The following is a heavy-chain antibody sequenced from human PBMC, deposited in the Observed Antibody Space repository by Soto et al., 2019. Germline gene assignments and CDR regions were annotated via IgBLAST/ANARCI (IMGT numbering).Heavy chain of an antibody. CDR3: AGAGYYFDD. V-gene: IGHV3-48*02. CDR2: ISSGSSII. J-gene: IGHJ4*02. D-gene: IGHD6-13*01. Sequence: EVQLVESGGGLVQPGGSLRLSCAASVVTFSDYSINWVRQAPGKGLEWVSYISSGSSIIYYADSVKGRFTISTDNAKNSLYLQMNSLRDEDTAVYYCAGAGYYFDDWGQGTLVTVSS. CDR1: VVTFSDYS.